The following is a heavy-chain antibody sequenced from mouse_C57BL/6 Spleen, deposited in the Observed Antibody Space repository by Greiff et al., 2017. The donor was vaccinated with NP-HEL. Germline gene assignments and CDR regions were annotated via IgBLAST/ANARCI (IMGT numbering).Heavy chain of an antibody. CDR2: ISSGSSTI. V-gene: IGHV5-17*01. D-gene: IGHD2-5*01. CDR3: ARGVAYYSNPYAMDY. Sequence: EVKLMESGGGLVKPGGSLKLSCAASGFTFSDYGMHWVRQAPEKGLEWVAYISSGSSTIYYADTVKGRFTISRDNATNTLFLQMTSLRSEDTAMYYCARGVAYYSNPYAMDYWGQGTSVTVSS. CDR1: GFTFSDYG. J-gene: IGHJ4*01.